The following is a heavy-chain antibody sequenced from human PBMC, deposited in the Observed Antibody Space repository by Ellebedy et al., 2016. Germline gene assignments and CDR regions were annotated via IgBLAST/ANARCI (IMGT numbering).Heavy chain of an antibody. CDR2: IIPILGIA. CDR3: ARALPTSVYSLPRGARWFNP. CDR1: GGTFSSYA. V-gene: IGHV1-69*04. D-gene: IGHD2-15*01. Sequence: SVKVSXKASGGTFSSYAISWVRQAPGQGLEWMGRIIPILGIANYAQKFQGRVTITADKSTSTAYMELSSLRSEDTAVYYCARALPTSVYSLPRGARWFNPWGQGTLVTVSS. J-gene: IGHJ5*02.